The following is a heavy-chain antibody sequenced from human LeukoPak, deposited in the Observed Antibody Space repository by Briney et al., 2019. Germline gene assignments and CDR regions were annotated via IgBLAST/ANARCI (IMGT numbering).Heavy chain of an antibody. V-gene: IGHV1-69*06. D-gene: IGHD5-18*01. CDR2: IIPIFGTA. Sequence: SVKVSCKASGGTFSSYAISWVRQAPGQGLEWMGGIIPIFGTANYAQKFQGRVTITADKSTSTAYMELSGLRSEDTAVYYCAGDGVEWMNTAMNYYYYGMDVWGKGTTVTVSS. CDR1: GGTFSSYA. CDR3: AGDGVEWMNTAMNYYYYGMDV. J-gene: IGHJ6*04.